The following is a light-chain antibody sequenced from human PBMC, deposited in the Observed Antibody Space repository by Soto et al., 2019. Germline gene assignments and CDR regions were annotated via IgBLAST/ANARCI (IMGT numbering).Light chain of an antibody. J-gene: IGLJ1*01. CDR1: SSDIGTYDH. V-gene: IGLV2-14*01. Sequence: QSALTQPASVSGSPGQSITISCSGTSSDIGTYDHVAWFQQFPGKTPKLMIYSVSNRPSGVSYRFSGSKSGNTASLTISGLQAEDEADSYCISYTVSRSYVFGTGTKLTVL. CDR2: SVS. CDR3: ISYTVSRSYV.